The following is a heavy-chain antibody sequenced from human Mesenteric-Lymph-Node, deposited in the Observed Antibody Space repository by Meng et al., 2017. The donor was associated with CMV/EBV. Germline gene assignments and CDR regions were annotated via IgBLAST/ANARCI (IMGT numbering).Heavy chain of an antibody. J-gene: IGHJ4*02. CDR2: VYYSVNT. Sequence: SGDSISSRSDCWGWIRQPPGKGLEWIGSVYYSVNTYYNPSLKSRVTISADTSKNQLSLQLTSVTAADTAVYYCAKDEARLDYGESFDYWGQGTLVTVSS. D-gene: IGHD4-17*01. CDR3: AKDEARLDYGESFDY. V-gene: IGHV4-39*02. CDR1: GDSISSRSDC.